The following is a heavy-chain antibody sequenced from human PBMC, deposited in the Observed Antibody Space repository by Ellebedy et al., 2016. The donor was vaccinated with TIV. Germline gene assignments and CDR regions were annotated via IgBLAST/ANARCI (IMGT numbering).Heavy chain of an antibody. D-gene: IGHD5-18*01. CDR1: GYTFTSYG. CDR3: ARDLGYSYGPVGYYYGMDV. CDR2: ISAYNGNT. J-gene: IGHJ6*02. V-gene: IGHV1-18*04. Sequence: ASVKVSCXASGYTFTSYGISWVRQAPGQGLEWMGWISAYNGNTNYAQKLQGRVTMTTDTSTSTAYMELRSLRSDDTAVYYCARDLGYSYGPVGYYYGMDVWGQGTTVTVSS.